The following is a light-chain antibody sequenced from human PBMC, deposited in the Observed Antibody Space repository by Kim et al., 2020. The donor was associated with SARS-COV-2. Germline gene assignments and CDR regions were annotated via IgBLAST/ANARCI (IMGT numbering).Light chain of an antibody. CDR3: QSRDSGGNVV. J-gene: IGLJ2*01. V-gene: IGLV3-19*01. Sequence: SSELTQDPAVSVPLGQTVRITCQGDSLRSYYATWYQQKPRQAPLLVIFGRNNRPSGIPDRSSGSNSGNTASLTISGAQAEDEADFYCQSRDSGGNVVFGGGTQLTVL. CDR1: SLRSYY. CDR2: GRN.